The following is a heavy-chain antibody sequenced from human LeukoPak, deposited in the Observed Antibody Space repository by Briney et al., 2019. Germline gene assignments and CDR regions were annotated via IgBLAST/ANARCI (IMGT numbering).Heavy chain of an antibody. CDR2: ISCSGSSI. CDR1: GFTFSHYY. CDR3: ARRGYSYGPSKYYFDY. V-gene: IGHV3-11*04. Sequence: SLRLSCAASGFTFSHYYMSWIRQAPGKGLEWVSYISCSGSSIYYADSVTGRVTISRDNAKNSPFLQMNSLRAEDTAVYYCARRGYSYGPSKYYFDYWGQGTLVTVSS. D-gene: IGHD5-18*01. J-gene: IGHJ4*02.